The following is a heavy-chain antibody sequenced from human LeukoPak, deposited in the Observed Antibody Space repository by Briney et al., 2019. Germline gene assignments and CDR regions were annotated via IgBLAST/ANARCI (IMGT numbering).Heavy chain of an antibody. V-gene: IGHV1-2*02. Sequence: ASVKVSCKASGYTFTGFDMHWVRQAPGQGLEWMGWINPNSGGTNYGQKFQGRVTMTRDTSIRTAYMELSRLRSDDTAVYFCARGGGEGAAAASFYMDVWGKGTTVTVSS. CDR3: ARGGGEGAAAASFYMDV. D-gene: IGHD6-25*01. J-gene: IGHJ6*03. CDR1: GYTFTGFD. CDR2: INPNSGGT.